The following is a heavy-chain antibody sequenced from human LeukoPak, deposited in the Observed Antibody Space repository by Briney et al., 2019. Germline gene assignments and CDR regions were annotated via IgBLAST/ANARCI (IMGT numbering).Heavy chain of an antibody. Sequence: GGSLRLSCAASGFTFSSYSMNWVRQAPGKGLEGVSYISSDSGSKYYADSVKGRFTISRDNAKNSLYLQMNSLRDEDTAVYYCARTTSGDWGQGTLLTVSS. D-gene: IGHD1-14*01. CDR1: GFTFSSYS. J-gene: IGHJ4*02. V-gene: IGHV3-48*02. CDR2: ISSDSGSK. CDR3: ARTTSGD.